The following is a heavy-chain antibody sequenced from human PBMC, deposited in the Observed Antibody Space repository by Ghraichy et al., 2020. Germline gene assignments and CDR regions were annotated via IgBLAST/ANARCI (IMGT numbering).Heavy chain of an antibody. D-gene: IGHD2-21*02. CDR2: IWYDGTYK. Sequence: LSLTCAASGFTFSSYGMHWVRQVPGKGLEWVAVIWYDGTYKYYADSVKGRFIVSRDNSKNTLSLHMNSLRAEDTAVYYCARGHPEYCGGDCYSFDAFDIWGQGTMVSVSS. CDR3: ARGHPEYCGGDCYSFDAFDI. CDR1: GFTFSSYG. J-gene: IGHJ3*02. V-gene: IGHV3-33*08.